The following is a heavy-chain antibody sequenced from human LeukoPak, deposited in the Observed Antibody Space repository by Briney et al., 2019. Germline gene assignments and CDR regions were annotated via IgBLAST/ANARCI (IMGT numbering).Heavy chain of an antibody. CDR2: IWHDGSNK. J-gene: IGHJ4*02. CDR1: GFTFSSFG. D-gene: IGHD5-12*01. Sequence: GGSLRLSCAASGFTFSSFGMHWVRQAPGKGLEWVAVIWHDGSNKDYADPVKGRLAISRDNSKITLYLEMNSLRAEDTAVYYCARDRWTYTYYFDYWGQGTLVTVSS. CDR3: ARDRWTYTYYFDY. V-gene: IGHV3-33*01.